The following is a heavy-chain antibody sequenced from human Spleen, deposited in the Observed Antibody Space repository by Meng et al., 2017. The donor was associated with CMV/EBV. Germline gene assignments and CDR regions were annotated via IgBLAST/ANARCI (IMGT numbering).Heavy chain of an antibody. D-gene: IGHD3-3*01. CDR1: GFTFSSYS. CDR3: ARGRFLEWLLCDSDYYYGMDV. J-gene: IGHJ6*02. V-gene: IGHV3-21*01. CDR2: ISSSSSYI. Sequence: GGSLRLSCAASGFTFSSYSMNWVRQAPGKGLEWVSSISSSSSYIYYADSVKGRFTISRDNAKNSLYLQMNSLRAEDTAVYYCARGRFLEWLLCDSDYYYGMDVWGQGTTVTVSS.